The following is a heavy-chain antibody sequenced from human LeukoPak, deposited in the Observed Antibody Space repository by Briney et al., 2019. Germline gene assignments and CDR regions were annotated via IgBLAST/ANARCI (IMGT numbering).Heavy chain of an antibody. CDR3: ARSGCPGGSCYLRYSWLDL. D-gene: IGHD2-15*01. CDR1: EFTFSSYV. V-gene: IGHV3-21*01. Sequence: GGSLRLSCAASEFTFSSYVMAWVRQAPGKGLEWVSSITTTSSYIYYADSVRGRFTISRDNAKNSLYLLMDSLRVEDTAVYYCARSGCPGGSCYLRYSWLDLWGRGTLVTVSS. J-gene: IGHJ5*02. CDR2: ITTTSSYI.